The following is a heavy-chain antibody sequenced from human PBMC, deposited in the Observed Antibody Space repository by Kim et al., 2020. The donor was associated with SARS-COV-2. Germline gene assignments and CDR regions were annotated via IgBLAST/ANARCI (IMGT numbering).Heavy chain of an antibody. CDR3: AMPTRRFRYGSGSYYSVGPDYYGMDV. CDR2: INHSGST. CDR1: GGSFSGYY. V-gene: IGHV4-34*01. J-gene: IGHJ6*02. D-gene: IGHD3-10*01. Sequence: SETLSLTCAVYGGSFSGYYWSWIRQPPGKGLEWIGEINHSGSTNYNPSLKSRVTISVDTSKNQFSLKLSSVTAADTAVYYCAMPTRRFRYGSGSYYSVGPDYYGMDVWGQGTTVTVSS.